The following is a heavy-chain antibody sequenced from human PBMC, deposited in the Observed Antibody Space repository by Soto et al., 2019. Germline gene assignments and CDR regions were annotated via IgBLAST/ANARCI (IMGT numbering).Heavy chain of an antibody. CDR1: GYTFTSYG. V-gene: IGHV1-18*01. J-gene: IGHJ4*02. D-gene: IGHD1-1*01. CDR2: ISAHNGNT. Sequence: QVHLEQSGAEVKKPGASVKVSCKGSGYTFTSYGITWVRQAPGQGLEWMGWISAHNGNTDYAQKLQGRVTVTRDTLTSTAYMELRSLRSDDTAVYFCARGRYGDYWGQGALVTVSS. CDR3: ARGRYGDY.